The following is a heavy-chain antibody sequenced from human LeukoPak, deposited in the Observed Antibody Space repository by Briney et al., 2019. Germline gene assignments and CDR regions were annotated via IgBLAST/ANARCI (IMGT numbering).Heavy chain of an antibody. CDR2: IYTSGST. J-gene: IGHJ6*03. CDR1: GGSISSYY. V-gene: IGHV4-4*07. Sequence: SETLSLTCTVSGGSISSYYWSWIRQPAGKGLEWIGRIYTSGSTNYNPSLKSRVTMSVDTSKNQFSLKLSSVTAADTAVYYCARTGGGYYDSSGYYSYYYYYYMDVWGKGTTVTVSS. D-gene: IGHD3-22*01. CDR3: ARTGGGYYDSSGYYSYYYYYYMDV.